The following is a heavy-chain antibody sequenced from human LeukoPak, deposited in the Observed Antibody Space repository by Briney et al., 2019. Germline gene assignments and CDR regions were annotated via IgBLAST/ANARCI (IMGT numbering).Heavy chain of an antibody. CDR1: GGSISTYY. V-gene: IGHV4-59*08. CDR2: IYYSGTT. J-gene: IGHJ4*02. Sequence: PSQTLSLTCTVSGGSISTYYWNWIRQPPGKGLEWIGYIYYSGTTNYNPSRKSRGTISVDTSKNQFSLKLTSVTAADTAVYYCARGYGSTWFKTWDFWGQGTLVTVSS. CDR3: ARGYGSTWFKTWDF. D-gene: IGHD6-13*01.